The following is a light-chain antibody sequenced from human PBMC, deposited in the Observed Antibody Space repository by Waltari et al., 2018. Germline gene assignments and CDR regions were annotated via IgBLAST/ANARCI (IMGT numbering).Light chain of an antibody. CDR2: AAS. CDR1: KNISRN. J-gene: IGKJ1*01. V-gene: IGKV3-15*01. CDR3: QQYNDWYT. Sequence: EIVMTQAPAILSASPGERAILSCTASKNISRNVAWYQHKRGQAPRLLIYAASSRATGVPSRFSGSGSGTEFTLTISSLQSEDFAVYFCQQYNDWYTFGPGTKVEIK.